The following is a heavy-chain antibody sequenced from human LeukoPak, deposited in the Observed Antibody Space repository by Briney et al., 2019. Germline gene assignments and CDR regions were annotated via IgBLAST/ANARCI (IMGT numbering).Heavy chain of an antibody. Sequence: GGSLRLSCAASGFTFSSYWMSWVRQAPGKGLEWVANIKQDGSEKYYVDSVKGRFTISRDNAKNSLYLQMNSLRAEDTAVYYCARDFPGIADPYGMDVWGQGTTVTVSS. CDR3: ARDFPGIADPYGMDV. CDR2: IKQDGSEK. V-gene: IGHV3-7*01. D-gene: IGHD6-13*01. CDR1: GFTFSSYW. J-gene: IGHJ6*02.